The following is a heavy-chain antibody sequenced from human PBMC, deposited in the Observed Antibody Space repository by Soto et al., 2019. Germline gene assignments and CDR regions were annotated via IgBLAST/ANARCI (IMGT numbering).Heavy chain of an antibody. V-gene: IGHV4-59*01. Sequence: SETLSLTCTVSGGSISSYYWSWIRQPPGKGLEWIGYIHYSGSTNYNPSLKSRVTISVDTSKNQFSLKLSSVTAADTAVYHCARESTVTTFSSWFDPWGQGTLGTVSS. CDR3: ARESTVTTFSSWFDP. J-gene: IGHJ5*02. CDR2: IHYSGST. CDR1: GGSISSYY. D-gene: IGHD4-17*01.